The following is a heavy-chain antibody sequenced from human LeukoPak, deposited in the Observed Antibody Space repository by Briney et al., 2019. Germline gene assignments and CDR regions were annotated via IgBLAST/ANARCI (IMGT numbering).Heavy chain of an antibody. J-gene: IGHJ4*02. Sequence: ASVTVSCKASGYTFTSYGISWVRQAPGQGLEWMGWISAYNCNTNYAQKLQGRVTMTTDTSTSTAYMELRSLRSDDTAVYYCARDLASDDFWSGFDYWGQGTLVTVSS. CDR2: ISAYNCNT. D-gene: IGHD3-3*01. CDR3: ARDLASDDFWSGFDY. CDR1: GYTFTSYG. V-gene: IGHV1-18*01.